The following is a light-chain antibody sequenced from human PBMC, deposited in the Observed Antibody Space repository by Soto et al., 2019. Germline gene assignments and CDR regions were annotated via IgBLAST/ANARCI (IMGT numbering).Light chain of an antibody. CDR3: QQYVFYRGT. CDR1: QSISGW. Sequence: DIQMTQSPSALSASVGDRVTITCRASQSISGWLAWFQQKPGKAPKLLIYDASSLESGVPSRLSGSGSGTEFTLTITSLQPDDFATYYCQQYVFYRGTFGQGTKVEIK. CDR2: DAS. V-gene: IGKV1-5*01. J-gene: IGKJ1*01.